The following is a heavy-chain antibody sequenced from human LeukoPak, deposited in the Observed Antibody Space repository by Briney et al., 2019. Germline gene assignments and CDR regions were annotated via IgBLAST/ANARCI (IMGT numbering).Heavy chain of an antibody. J-gene: IGHJ3*02. CDR2: IYYSGST. D-gene: IGHD4-17*01. Sequence: SETLSLTSTVSGGSISSYYWSWIRQPPGKGLEWIGYIYYSGSTNYNPSLKSRVTISVDTSKNQFSLKLSSVTAADTAVYYCARVATVTTGDAFDIWGQGTMVTVSS. CDR1: GGSISSYY. V-gene: IGHV4-59*01. CDR3: ARVATVTTGDAFDI.